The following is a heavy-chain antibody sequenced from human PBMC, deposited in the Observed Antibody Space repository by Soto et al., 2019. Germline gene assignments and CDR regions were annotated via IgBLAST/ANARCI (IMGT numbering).Heavy chain of an antibody. D-gene: IGHD6-19*01. CDR1: GFTLSGYG. V-gene: IGHV3-30-3*01. Sequence: GGSLRLSCAASGFTLSGYGMHWVRQSPGKGLEWVAVISYDGSNKYYADSVKGRFTISRDNSKNTLYLQMNSLRAEDTAVYYCARSQQWLVYYFDYWGQGTLVTVSS. CDR2: ISYDGSNK. J-gene: IGHJ4*02. CDR3: ARSQQWLVYYFDY.